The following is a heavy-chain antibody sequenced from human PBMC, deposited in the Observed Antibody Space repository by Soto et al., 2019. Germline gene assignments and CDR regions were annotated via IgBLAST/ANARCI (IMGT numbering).Heavy chain of an antibody. CDR1: GGSISSGGYY. Sequence: QVQLQESGPGLVKPSQTLSLTCTVSGGSISSGGYYWSWIRQHPGKGLEWIGYIYYSGSTYYNPSLKSRVTISVDTSKNQFSLKLSTVTAADTAVYYCATGHDFWSAYYFDYWGQGTLVTLSS. CDR3: ATGHDFWSAYYFDY. V-gene: IGHV4-31*03. CDR2: IYYSGST. J-gene: IGHJ4*02. D-gene: IGHD3-3*01.